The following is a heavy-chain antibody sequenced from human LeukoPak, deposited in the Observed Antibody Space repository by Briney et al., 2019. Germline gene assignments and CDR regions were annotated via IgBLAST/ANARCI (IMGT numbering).Heavy chain of an antibody. V-gene: IGHV1-46*01. J-gene: IGHJ4*02. D-gene: IGHD6-25*01. CDR3: ARVGSAAATADY. CDR1: GYTFTTYY. CDR2: INPRGGST. Sequence: ASVKVSCRASGYTFTTYYMHWMRQAPGQGPEWMGIINPRGGSTDYSQKFQGRITMTSDTSTSTVYMQLSSLRSAETAVYFCARVGSAAATADYWGQGTPVTVSS.